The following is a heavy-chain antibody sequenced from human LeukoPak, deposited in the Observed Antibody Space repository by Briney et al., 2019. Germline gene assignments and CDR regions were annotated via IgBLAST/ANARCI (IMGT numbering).Heavy chain of an antibody. CDR2: IKQDGSEK. V-gene: IGHV3-7*03. J-gene: IGHJ4*02. CDR1: GFTFNTYG. Sequence: GRSLRLSCGASGFTFNTYGMNWVRLAPGKGLEWVANIKQDGSEKYYVDSVKSRFTISRDNAKNSLYLQMNSLRAEDTAVYYCARASTDITNLDYWGQGTLVTVSS. CDR3: ARASTDITNLDY. D-gene: IGHD3-3*01.